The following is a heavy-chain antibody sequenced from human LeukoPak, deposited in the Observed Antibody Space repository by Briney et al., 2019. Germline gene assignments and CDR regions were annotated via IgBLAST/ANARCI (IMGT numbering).Heavy chain of an antibody. D-gene: IGHD2-15*01. CDR2: IRYDGSNK. CDR3: AKDPGVVVAAIRGYYYMDV. V-gene: IGHV3-30*02. CDR1: GFTFSSYG. J-gene: IGHJ6*03. Sequence: QPGGSLRLSCAASGFTFSSYGMHWVRQAPGKGLEWVAFIRYDGSNKYYADSVKGRFTISRDNSKNTLYLQMNSLRAEDTAVYYCAKDPGVVVAAIRGYYYMDVWGKGTTVTISS.